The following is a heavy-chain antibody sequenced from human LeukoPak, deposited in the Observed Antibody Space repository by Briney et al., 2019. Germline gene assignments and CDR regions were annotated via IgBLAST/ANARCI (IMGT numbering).Heavy chain of an antibody. CDR1: GFTFSGYE. CDR3: ARGPYDSYFDY. V-gene: IGHV3-48*03. Sequence: GGTLRLTCAASGFTFSGYEMNWVRQAPAKGLERVSYSSSSGSTTYYADSVKGRFSISRDNAKNSLYPQMNSLRADDTAVYYCARGPYDSYFDYWGQGTLVTVSS. J-gene: IGHJ4*02. CDR2: SSSSGSTT. D-gene: IGHD5-12*01.